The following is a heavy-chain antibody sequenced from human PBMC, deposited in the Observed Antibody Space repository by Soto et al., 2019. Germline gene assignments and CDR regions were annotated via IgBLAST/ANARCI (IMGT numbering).Heavy chain of an antibody. J-gene: IGHJ4*02. CDR3: AARSSGYPY. Sequence: EVQLLESGGGLVKPGGSLRLSCAASGFTLSSDAMRWARQAPGKGLDWVSLISSSGGGTYYADSVNGRFTISRDSSSIMLYLQMNSLRPEDTATYYCAARSSGYPYRGQGTLVTVSS. V-gene: IGHV3-23*01. CDR2: ISSSGGGT. D-gene: IGHD3-22*01. CDR1: GFTLSSDA.